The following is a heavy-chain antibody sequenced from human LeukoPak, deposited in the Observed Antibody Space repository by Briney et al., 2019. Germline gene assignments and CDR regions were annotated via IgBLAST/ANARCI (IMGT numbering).Heavy chain of an antibody. Sequence: GASVKLSCKASVYTFTSYGISCLRQAPGQGLEWMGWISAYNGNTNYAQKLQGRVTMTTDTSTSTAYMELRSLRSDDTAVYYCASYYYDSSGYPSWFDPWGQGTLVTVSS. CDR3: ASYYYDSSGYPSWFDP. D-gene: IGHD3-22*01. CDR1: VYTFTSYG. CDR2: ISAYNGNT. J-gene: IGHJ5*02. V-gene: IGHV1-18*01.